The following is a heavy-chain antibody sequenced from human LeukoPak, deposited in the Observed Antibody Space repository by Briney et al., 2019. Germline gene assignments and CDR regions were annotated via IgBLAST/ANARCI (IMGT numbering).Heavy chain of an antibody. CDR3: GVAAGLDY. V-gene: IGHV3-23*01. D-gene: IGHD6-13*01. J-gene: IGHJ4*02. CDR2: ISGSGEST. Sequence: VGSLRLSCAASGFIFSNYAITWIRQAPGKGLEWVSEISGSGESTYYADSVKGRLTISRDNSKNTLYLQMNSLRAEDTAVYYCGVAAGLDYWGQGTLVTVSS. CDR1: GFIFSNYA.